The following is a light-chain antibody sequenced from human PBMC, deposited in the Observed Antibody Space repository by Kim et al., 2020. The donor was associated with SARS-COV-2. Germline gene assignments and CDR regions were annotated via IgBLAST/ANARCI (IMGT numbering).Light chain of an antibody. CDR2: DAS. CDR3: QQYNNFRT. J-gene: IGKJ1*01. Sequence: SVSPGERPTLSCRASQSVSTNLVGYQQSPGQAPRLLIYDASTRATGIPARFSGSGSGTEFTLTISSLQSGDFAVYYCQQYNNFRTFGQGTKVDIK. V-gene: IGKV3-15*01. CDR1: QSVSTN.